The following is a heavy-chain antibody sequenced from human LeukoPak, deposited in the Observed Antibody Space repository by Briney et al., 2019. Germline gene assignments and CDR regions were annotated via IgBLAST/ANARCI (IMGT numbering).Heavy chain of an antibody. Sequence: SETLSLTCTVSGGSISSGTWRCWVRQPPGKGLEWIGEVIHSGSTKCNPSLESRVSMSVDKSRNQFSLKLNSLTAADTAIYYCAYSHDYVWGNWGQETLVTVSS. D-gene: IGHD3-16*01. CDR3: AYSHDYVWGN. J-gene: IGHJ4*02. V-gene: IGHV4-4*02. CDR1: GGSISSGTW. CDR2: VIHSGST.